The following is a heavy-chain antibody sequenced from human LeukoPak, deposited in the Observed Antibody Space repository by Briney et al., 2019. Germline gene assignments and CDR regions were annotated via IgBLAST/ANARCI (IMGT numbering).Heavy chain of an antibody. J-gene: IGHJ4*02. Sequence: GGSLRLSCAASGFTFSSYAMHWVRQAPGKGLEGVAVISYDGSNKYYLDSVKGRFTISRDNSKNSLYLQMNSLRAEDTAVYYCARDLYYDIVTGPDYWGQGTLVTVSS. CDR1: GFTFSSYA. CDR2: ISYDGSNK. CDR3: ARDLYYDIVTGPDY. V-gene: IGHV3-30*04. D-gene: IGHD3-9*01.